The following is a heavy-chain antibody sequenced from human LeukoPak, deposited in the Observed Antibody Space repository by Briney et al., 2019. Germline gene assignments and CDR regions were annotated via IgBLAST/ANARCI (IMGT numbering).Heavy chain of an antibody. CDR2: ISAYNGNT. CDR1: GYTFTSYG. V-gene: IGHV1-18*01. Sequence: EASVKVSCKASGYTFTSYGISWVRQAPGQGLEWMGWISAYNGNTNYAQKLQGRVTMTTDTSTSTAYMELRSLRSDDTAVYYCARDSQSLTGYSSSWYGYWGQGTLVTVSS. D-gene: IGHD6-13*01. J-gene: IGHJ4*02. CDR3: ARDSQSLTGYSSSWYGY.